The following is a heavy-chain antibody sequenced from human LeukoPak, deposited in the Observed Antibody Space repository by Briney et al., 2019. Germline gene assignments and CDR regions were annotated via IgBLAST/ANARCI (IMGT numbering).Heavy chain of an antibody. J-gene: IGHJ5*02. V-gene: IGHV4-34*01. D-gene: IGHD3-22*01. CDR3: ARHRAGYDSSGYEDWFDP. CDR1: GGSFRGYY. Sequence: RSSETLSLTCAVYGGSFRGYYWSWIRQPPGKGLEWIGEINHSGSTNYNPSLKSRVTISVDTSKNQFSLKLSSVTAADTAVYYCARHRAGYDSSGYEDWFDPWGQGTLVTVSS. CDR2: INHSGST.